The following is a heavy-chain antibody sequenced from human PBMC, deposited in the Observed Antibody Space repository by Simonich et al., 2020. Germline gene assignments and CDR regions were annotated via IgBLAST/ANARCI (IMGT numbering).Heavy chain of an antibody. CDR1: GYTFTSYD. J-gene: IGHJ4*02. V-gene: IGHV1-8*03. CDR3: ARGRGGMSRGYVDY. D-gene: IGHD2-15*01. CDR2: MNPNRGNT. Sequence: QVQLVQSGAEVKKPGASVKVSCKASGYTFTSYDINWVRQATGQGLEWMGWMNPNRGNTGYAQKFQGRVTITRNTSRSTANIELSILRYEHTAVYYCARGRGGMSRGYVDYWGQGTLVTVSS.